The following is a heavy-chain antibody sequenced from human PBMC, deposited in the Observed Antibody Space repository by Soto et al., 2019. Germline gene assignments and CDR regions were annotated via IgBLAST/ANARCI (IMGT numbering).Heavy chain of an antibody. CDR3: ARVVIVPAARGHYNYFYMDV. J-gene: IGHJ6*03. D-gene: IGHD2-2*01. CDR1: GGSISGYY. CDR2: IYSSGSP. V-gene: IGHV4-59*08. Sequence: QVQLQESGPGLVKPSETLSLTCTVSGGSISGYYWSWIRQPPGKGLEWIGYIYSSGSPNYNPSLKGRAAISVEPSENQTSLRLSSVTAADTAVYYCARVVIVPAARGHYNYFYMDVWGKGTTVTVSS.